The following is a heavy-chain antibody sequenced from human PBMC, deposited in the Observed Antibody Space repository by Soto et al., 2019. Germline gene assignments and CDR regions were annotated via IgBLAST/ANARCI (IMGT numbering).Heavy chain of an antibody. V-gene: IGHV3-7*01. J-gene: IGHJ4*02. CDR3: ARDVGDS. CDR2: INKDGSEK. CDR1: GFTFSNDW. Sequence: EVQVVESGGGLVQPGGSLRLSCAASGFTFSNDWMTWVRQAAGKGLEWVANINKDGSEKYYVDSVKGRFTISRDNAKNSLYLQMTSLRAEDTAVYYCARDVGDSWGQGTLVTVSS. D-gene: IGHD2-15*01.